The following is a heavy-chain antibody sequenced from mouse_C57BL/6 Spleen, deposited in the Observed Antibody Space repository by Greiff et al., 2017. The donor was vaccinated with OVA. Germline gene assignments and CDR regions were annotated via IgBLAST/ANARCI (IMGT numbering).Heavy chain of an antibody. CDR1: GFNIKDYY. CDR3: TKDDGNAMDY. CDR2: LDPEAGDT. Sequence: VQLQQSGAELVRPGASVKLSCTASGFNIKDYYLHWVKQRPEQGLEWIGRLDPEAGDTEYAPKFQGKATMTADTSSNTAYLQLSSRTSEDTAVYYCTKDDGNAMDYWGQGTSVTVSS. J-gene: IGHJ4*01. D-gene: IGHD2-12*01. V-gene: IGHV14-1*01.